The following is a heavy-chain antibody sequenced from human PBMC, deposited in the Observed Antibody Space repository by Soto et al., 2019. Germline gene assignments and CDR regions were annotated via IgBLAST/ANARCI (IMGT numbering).Heavy chain of an antibody. D-gene: IGHD3-22*01. Sequence: WLSLRLPCVGSPFSFRGHAMRWVRQAPGSGLECVSAISPIGASRQHADSVKGRFSVSIDNAKNTVYLQMDNLRTEDSAVYYCAKDRYYDTPGWFDPWGQGSRVTGSP. CDR2: ISPIGASR. J-gene: IGHJ5*02. CDR1: PFSFRGHA. V-gene: IGHV3-23*01. CDR3: AKDRYYDTPGWFDP.